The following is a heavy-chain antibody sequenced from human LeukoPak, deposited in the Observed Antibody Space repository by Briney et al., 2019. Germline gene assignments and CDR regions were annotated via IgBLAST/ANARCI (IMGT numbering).Heavy chain of an antibody. Sequence: SETLSLTCTVSGGSISSYYWSWIRQPPGKGLEWIGYIYYSGSTNYNPSLKSRVTISVDTSKNQFSLKLSSVTAADTAVYYCARVVRSGGIDYWGQGTLVTVSS. CDR1: GGSISSYY. D-gene: IGHD3-10*01. J-gene: IGHJ4*02. V-gene: IGHV4-59*01. CDR2: IYYSGST. CDR3: ARVVRSGGIDY.